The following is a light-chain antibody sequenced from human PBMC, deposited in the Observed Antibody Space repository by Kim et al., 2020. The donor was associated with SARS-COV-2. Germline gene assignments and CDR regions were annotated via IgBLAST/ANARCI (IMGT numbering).Light chain of an antibody. CDR3: QSYDSSLRYV. J-gene: IGLJ1*01. CDR2: GNS. V-gene: IGLV1-40*01. Sequence: GQRVTVSGTGSSSNIGAGYDVHWYQQLPGTAPKLLIYGNSNRPSGVPDRFSGSKSGTSASLAITGLQAEDEADYYCQSYDSSLRYVFGTGTKVTVL. CDR1: SSNIGAGYD.